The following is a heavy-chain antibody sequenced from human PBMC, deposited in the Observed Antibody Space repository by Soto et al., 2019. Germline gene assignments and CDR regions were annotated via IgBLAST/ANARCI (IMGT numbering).Heavy chain of an antibody. CDR2: ISPFNGNT. CDR1: GYPFTHYV. Sequence: GASVKVSCKASGYPFTHYVITWVRQAPGQGPEWMGWISPFNGNTNYGQTLQGRVTLTTDTSTSTVYMELRSLRSDDAAVYYCARDQSFDRSYYYGIVVWGQGTTVTVSS. J-gene: IGHJ6*02. D-gene: IGHD3-10*01. V-gene: IGHV1-18*01. CDR3: ARDQSFDRSYYYGIVV.